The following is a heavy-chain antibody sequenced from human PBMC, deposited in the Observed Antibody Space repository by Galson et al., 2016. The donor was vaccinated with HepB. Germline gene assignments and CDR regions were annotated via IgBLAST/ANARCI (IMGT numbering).Heavy chain of an antibody. CDR2: IYYSGST. V-gene: IGHV4-31*02. D-gene: IGHD6-19*01. J-gene: IGHJ4*02. CDR3: ARKLMRSSGSFDY. Sequence: GKGLEWIGYIYYSGSTYYTPSLKSRVTISVDTSKNQFSLKLSSVTAADTAVYYCARKLMRSSGSFDYWGQGTLVTVSS.